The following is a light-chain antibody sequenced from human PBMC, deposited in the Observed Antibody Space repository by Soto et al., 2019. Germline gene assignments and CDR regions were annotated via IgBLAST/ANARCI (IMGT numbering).Light chain of an antibody. V-gene: IGKV1-39*01. J-gene: IGKJ2*01. CDR1: QIISTY. CDR2: GAS. CDR3: QQSYSTPHT. Sequence: DIQMTQSPSSLAASVRDRVTISCRASQIISTYLNWYQQKPGQVPTLLIYGASSLQSGVPSRFSASGSGTDFTLSISSLQREDFATYYCQQSYSTPHTFGQGTKLEIK.